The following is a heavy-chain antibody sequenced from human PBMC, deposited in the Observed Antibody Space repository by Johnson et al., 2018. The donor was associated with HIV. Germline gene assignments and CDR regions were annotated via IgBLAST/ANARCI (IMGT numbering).Heavy chain of an antibody. CDR3: ARECGLRGLGCDAFDI. D-gene: IGHD3-10*01. V-gene: IGHV3-66*01. CDR2: IYIDGRT. J-gene: IGHJ3*02. CDR1: GFTVSGIY. Sequence: EVQLLESGGGLVQPGGSLRLSCAASGFTVSGIYMGWVRQAPGKGLQWVSLIYIDGRTFYADSVKGRFTISRDNSKNTLNLQMSSLRAEDTAVYYCARECGLRGLGCDAFDIWGQGTVVIVSS.